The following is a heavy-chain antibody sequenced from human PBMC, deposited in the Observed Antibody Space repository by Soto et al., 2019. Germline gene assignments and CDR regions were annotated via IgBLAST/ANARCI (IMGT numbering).Heavy chain of an antibody. J-gene: IGHJ4*02. CDR3: AHSIRYFYWLHRYFDY. CDR1: GFSLSTSGVG. V-gene: IGHV2-5*02. Sequence: QITLKESGPTLVKPTQTLTLTCTFSGFSLSTSGVGVGWIRQPPGEALEWLALIYWDDDKRYSPSLKSRLTITKDTTKNQVVLTMTNMDPVDTATYYCAHSIRYFYWLHRYFDYWGQATLDTVSS. D-gene: IGHD3-9*01. CDR2: IYWDDDK.